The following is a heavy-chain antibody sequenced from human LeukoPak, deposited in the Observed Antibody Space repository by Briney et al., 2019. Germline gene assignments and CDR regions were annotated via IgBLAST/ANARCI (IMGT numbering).Heavy chain of an antibody. J-gene: IGHJ4*02. V-gene: IGHV3-23*01. CDR3: VKGGYDFVEVAYFDF. CDR2: IIATRGST. CDR1: AFSFNNYA. D-gene: IGHD5-12*01. Sequence: GGSLRLSCAASAFSFNNYAMGWVRQAPGKGMAWLSIIIATRGSTFYADSVEGRFTISRDNSKNTLYLQMNSLRVEDTAVYYCVKGGYDFVEVAYFDFWGQGTLVTVSS.